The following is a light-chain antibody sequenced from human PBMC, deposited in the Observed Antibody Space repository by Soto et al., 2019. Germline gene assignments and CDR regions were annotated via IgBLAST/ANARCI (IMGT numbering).Light chain of an antibody. CDR3: SSYASSSPYV. Sequence: QSALAQPGSESGSRGQSITISCTGTSSDVGGYNYVSWYQQHPGKAPKLMIYEASNRPSGVSNRFSGSKSGNTASLTISGLQAEDEADYYCSSYASSSPYVCGTGTKVTVL. CDR2: EAS. J-gene: IGLJ1*01. V-gene: IGLV2-14*01. CDR1: SSDVGGYNY.